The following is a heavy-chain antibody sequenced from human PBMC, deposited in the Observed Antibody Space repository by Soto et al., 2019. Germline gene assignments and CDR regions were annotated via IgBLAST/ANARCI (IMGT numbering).Heavy chain of an antibody. J-gene: IGHJ4*02. CDR1: GGSINSGGYY. CDR3: ASGYRPSGYSSSWVFDY. D-gene: IGHD6-13*01. V-gene: IGHV4-31*03. Sequence: QVQLRESGPGLVKPSQTLSLTCTVSGGSINSGGYYWNWIRQQPGKGLEWIGYMYYGGSTYYNPFLRSRVIISADTSENHFSLKLSSVTAADTAVYFCASGYRPSGYSSSWVFDYWGQGTLVNVSS. CDR2: MYYGGST.